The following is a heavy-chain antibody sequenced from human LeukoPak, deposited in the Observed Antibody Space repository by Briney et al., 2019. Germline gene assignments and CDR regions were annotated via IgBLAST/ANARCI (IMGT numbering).Heavy chain of an antibody. D-gene: IGHD2-15*01. J-gene: IGHJ6*03. CDR2: IYTSGST. CDR3: ARGARGGMDV. CDR1: GGSISSGSYY. Sequence: PSQTLSLTCTVSGGSISSGSYYWCWIRQPAGKGLEWIGRIYTSGSTNYNPSLKSRVTISVDTSKNQFSLKLSSVTAADTAVYYCARGARGGMDVWGKGTTVTVSS. V-gene: IGHV4-61*02.